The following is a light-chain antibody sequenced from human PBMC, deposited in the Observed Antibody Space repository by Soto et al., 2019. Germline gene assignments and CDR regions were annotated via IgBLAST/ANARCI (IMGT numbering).Light chain of an antibody. J-gene: IGKJ5*01. V-gene: IGKV1-39*01. CDR3: QHYGSSPT. Sequence: DIQMTQSLSSLPASVADRGNITCRASHNINSFLNWYQQKPGKAPKLLIYGASSRATGIPDRFSGSGSGTDFTLTISRLEPEEFAVYDCQHYGSSPTVGQGTRLEI. CDR1: HNINSF. CDR2: GAS.